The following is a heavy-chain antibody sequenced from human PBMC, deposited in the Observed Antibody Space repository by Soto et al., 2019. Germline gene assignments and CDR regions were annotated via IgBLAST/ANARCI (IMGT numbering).Heavy chain of an antibody. V-gene: IGHV3-23*01. D-gene: IGHD3-22*01. CDR2: ISGSGGST. J-gene: IGHJ1*01. CDR1: GFTFSSYA. CDR3: AKDLEVDPVPLSWYYYDSSGYYSRAEYFQH. Sequence: EVQLLESGGGLVQPGGSLRLSCAASGFTFSSYAMSWVRQAPGKGLEWVSAISGSGGSTYYADSVKGRFTISRDNSKNTLYLQMNSLRAEDTAVYYCAKDLEVDPVPLSWYYYDSSGYYSRAEYFQHWGQGTLVTVSS.